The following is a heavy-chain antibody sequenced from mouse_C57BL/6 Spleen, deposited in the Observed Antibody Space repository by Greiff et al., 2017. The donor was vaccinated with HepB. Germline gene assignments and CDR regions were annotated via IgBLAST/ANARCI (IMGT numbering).Heavy chain of an antibody. J-gene: IGHJ1*03. CDR3: ARDTTVVGGYFDV. CDR1: GYAFSSSW. Sequence: QVQLQQYGPELVKPGASVKISCKASGYAFSSSWMNWVKQRPGKGLEWIGRIYPGDGDTNYNGKFKGKATLTADKSSSTAYMQLSSLTSEDSAVYFCARDTTVVGGYFDVWGTGTTVTVSS. CDR2: IYPGDGDT. D-gene: IGHD1-1*01. V-gene: IGHV1-82*01.